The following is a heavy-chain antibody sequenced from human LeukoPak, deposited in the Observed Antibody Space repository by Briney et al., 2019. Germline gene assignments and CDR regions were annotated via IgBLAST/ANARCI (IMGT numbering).Heavy chain of an antibody. Sequence: PGGSLRLSCEASGLTFSESWMHWVRHIPGKGLVWVSRINIGVSDTLYADSVKGRFTISRDNAKNTLYLQMNSLRAEDTAVYYCARGMATVTGPFDSWGQGTLVTVSS. CDR1: GLTFSESW. D-gene: IGHD4-17*01. CDR2: INIGVSDT. J-gene: IGHJ4*02. V-gene: IGHV3-74*01. CDR3: ARGMATVTGPFDS.